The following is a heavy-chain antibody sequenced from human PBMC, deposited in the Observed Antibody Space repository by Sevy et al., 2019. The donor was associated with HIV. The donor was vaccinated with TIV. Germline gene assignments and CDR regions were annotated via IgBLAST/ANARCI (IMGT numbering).Heavy chain of an antibody. V-gene: IGHV3-33*08. CDR3: ARGGGYCGGDCYSIEY. Sequence: GGSLRLSCAASGFTFSSYVMHWVRQAPGKGLEWVALIWYDGTIKYYADSVKGRFTISRDNSKDTLFLQMNSLTPEDTAVYYCARGGGYCGGDCYSIEYWGQGALVTVSS. CDR1: GFTFSSYV. J-gene: IGHJ4*02. D-gene: IGHD2-21*02. CDR2: IWYDGTIK.